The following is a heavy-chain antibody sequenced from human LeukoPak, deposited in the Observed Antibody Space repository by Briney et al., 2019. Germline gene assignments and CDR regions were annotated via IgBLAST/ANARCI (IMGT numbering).Heavy chain of an antibody. CDR1: GFTFSSYA. D-gene: IGHD3-16*01. J-gene: IGHJ4*02. V-gene: IGHV3-30-3*01. CDR2: ISYDGSNK. CDR3: ARVFSAGGGVASY. Sequence: PGGSLRLSCAASGFTFSSYAMHWVRQAPGKGLEWVAVISYDGSNKYYADSVKGRFTISRDNSKNTLYLQMNSPRAEDTAVYYCARVFSAGGGVASYWGQGTLVTVFS.